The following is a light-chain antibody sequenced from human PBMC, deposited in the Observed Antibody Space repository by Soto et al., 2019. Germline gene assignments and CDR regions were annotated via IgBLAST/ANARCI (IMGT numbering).Light chain of an antibody. J-gene: IGKJ1*01. CDR2: GAS. Sequence: EIVFTQSPATLAFTPGESPTFSCSASQSVSSYLAWYQQKPGQAPRLLVYGASTRPTGIPTRFSGSGSGTEFTLTISSLQPEDFSVYYCQQYNNWPLWTFGQGTKVDIK. CDR3: QQYNNWPLWT. CDR1: QSVSSY. V-gene: IGKV3-15*01.